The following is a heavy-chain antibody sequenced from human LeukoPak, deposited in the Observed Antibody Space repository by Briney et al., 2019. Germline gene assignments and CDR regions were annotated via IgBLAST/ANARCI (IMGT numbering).Heavy chain of an antibody. CDR1: GGTFSIYA. CDR2: IIPILGIA. J-gene: IGHJ4*02. Sequence: ASVKVSCKASGGTFSIYAISWVRQAPGQGLEWMGRIIPILGIANYAQKLQGRVTITADKSTSTAYMELSSLRSEDTAVYYCARDSLNDYYDSSGYHPFDYWGQGTLVTVSS. D-gene: IGHD3-22*01. CDR3: ARDSLNDYYDSSGYHPFDY. V-gene: IGHV1-69*04.